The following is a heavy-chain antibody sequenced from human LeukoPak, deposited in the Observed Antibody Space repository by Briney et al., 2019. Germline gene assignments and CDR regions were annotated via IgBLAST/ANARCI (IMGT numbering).Heavy chain of an antibody. Sequence: PGGSLRLSCAASGLTISSYSVNWVRQAPGKGLQWVSYISSSSSTIYYADSVKGRFTISRDNAKNSLYLQMNSLRAEDTAVYYCASYGSGNYYNYMDVWGKGTTVTISS. J-gene: IGHJ6*03. CDR3: ASYGSGNYYNYMDV. D-gene: IGHD3-10*01. V-gene: IGHV3-48*01. CDR1: GLTISSYS. CDR2: ISSSSSTI.